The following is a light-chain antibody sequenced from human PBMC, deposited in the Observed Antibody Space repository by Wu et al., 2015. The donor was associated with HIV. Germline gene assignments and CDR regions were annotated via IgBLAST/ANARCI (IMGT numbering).Light chain of an antibody. CDR2: GAS. CDR1: QYVSGKY. CDR3: QQYGTSPST. J-gene: IGKJ2*01. Sequence: EIVLTQSPGTLSLSPGETATLSCRASQYVSGKYLAWYQHRLGQAPRLLISGASNRAPGIPDRFSGSGSGTDFTLTISRLEPEDFAVFYCQQYGTSPSTFGQGTMLELK. V-gene: IGKV3-20*01.